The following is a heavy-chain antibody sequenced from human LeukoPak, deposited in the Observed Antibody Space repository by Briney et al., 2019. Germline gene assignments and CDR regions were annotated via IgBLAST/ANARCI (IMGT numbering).Heavy chain of an antibody. Sequence: SNNFYADSVQALFPISRHNSKNTLYLQMNSLRAEDTAVYYCVRAPGLSGEWLLLPNYGMDVWGQGTTVTVSS. D-gene: IGHD3-22*01. CDR3: VRAPGLSGEWLLLPNYGMDV. V-gene: IGHV3-33*01. CDR2: SNN. J-gene: IGHJ6*02.